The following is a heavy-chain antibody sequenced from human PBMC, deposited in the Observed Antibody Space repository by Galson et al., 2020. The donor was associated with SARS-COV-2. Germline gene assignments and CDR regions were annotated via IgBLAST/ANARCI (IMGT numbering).Heavy chain of an antibody. V-gene: IGHV3-33*01. D-gene: IGHD5-18*01. CDR3: ARGDTAMAVGFDY. CDR1: GFTFSSYG. Sequence: GGSLRLSCVASGFTFSSYGMHWVRQAPGKGLEWVAVIWYDGSNKYYADSVKGRFTISRDNSKNTLYLQMNSLRAEDTAVYYCARGDTAMAVGFDYWGQGTLVTVSS. CDR2: IWYDGSNK. J-gene: IGHJ4*02.